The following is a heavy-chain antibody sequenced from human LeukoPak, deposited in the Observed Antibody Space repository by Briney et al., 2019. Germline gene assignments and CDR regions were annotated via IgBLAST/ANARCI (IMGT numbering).Heavy chain of an antibody. V-gene: IGHV4-59*01. J-gene: IGHJ4*02. CDR1: GGSISSYY. CDR3: AGGDLSSWVDY. CDR2: MLYRGST. Sequence: SETLSLTCTVSGGSISSYYWYWIRQPPGKGPEWIGNMLYRGSTNYNPSLKSRVTISADVSKNQFSLKLSSVTAADTAIYYCAGGDLSSWVDYWGQGTLVTVSS. D-gene: IGHD6-13*01.